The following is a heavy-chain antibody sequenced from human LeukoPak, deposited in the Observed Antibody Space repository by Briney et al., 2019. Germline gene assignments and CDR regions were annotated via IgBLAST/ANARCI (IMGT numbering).Heavy chain of an antibody. CDR1: GFTFSAYA. V-gene: IGHV3-23*01. CDR2: ISGTAAST. CDR3: AKGVRFLDWWMLDY. D-gene: IGHD3-9*01. J-gene: IGHJ4*02. Sequence: GGSLRVSCAASGFTFSAYALSWVRQAPGKGLERVSAISGTAASTYYADSVKGRFTISRDNSKSTLYLQMNSLRGEDTAIYYCAKGVRFLDWWMLDYWGQGSLVTVSS.